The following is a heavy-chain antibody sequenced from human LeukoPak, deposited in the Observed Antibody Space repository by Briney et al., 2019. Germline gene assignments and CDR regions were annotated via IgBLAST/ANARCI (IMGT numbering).Heavy chain of an antibody. CDR2: IYPGDSDS. CDR1: GYSFPTYW. D-gene: IGHD5-18*01. Sequence: GDSLKISWQGSGYSFPTYWIGWVRQIPGKGLEWMGIIYPGDSDSRHSPSFQGQVTISADKSISTAYLQWSSLKASDTAMYYCARSLTVAREYNYGYGYWGQGTLVTVSS. J-gene: IGHJ4*02. CDR3: ARSLTVAREYNYGYGY. V-gene: IGHV5-51*01.